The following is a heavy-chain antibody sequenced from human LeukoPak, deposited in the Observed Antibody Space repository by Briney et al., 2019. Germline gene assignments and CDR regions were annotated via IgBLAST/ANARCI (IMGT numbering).Heavy chain of an antibody. CDR3: ARGGTNWPHYFEN. CDR2: ISSSGSSI. CDR1: GFTFSDYY. J-gene: IGHJ4*02. D-gene: IGHD1-1*01. V-gene: IGHV3-11*01. Sequence: GGSLRLSCAASGFTFSDYYMSWVRQAPGKGLEWVSYISSSGSSIYYADSVKGRFTISRDKAKNSVYLQMTSLRDEDTAVYYCARGGTNWPHYFENWGQGALVTVSS.